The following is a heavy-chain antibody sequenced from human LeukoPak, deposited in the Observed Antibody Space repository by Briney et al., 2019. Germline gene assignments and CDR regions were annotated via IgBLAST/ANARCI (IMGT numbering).Heavy chain of an antibody. CDR1: GFTVSSNH. D-gene: IGHD6-13*01. J-gene: IGHJ3*02. CDR3: ARQGYPDAFDI. V-gene: IGHV3-53*01. Sequence: GGSLRLSCAASGFTVSSNHMSWVRQAPGKGLEWVSVIYTGGSTYYADSVKGRFTISRDNSKNTLYLQMNSLRAEDTAVYYCARQGYPDAFDIWGQRTMVAVSS. CDR2: IYTGGST.